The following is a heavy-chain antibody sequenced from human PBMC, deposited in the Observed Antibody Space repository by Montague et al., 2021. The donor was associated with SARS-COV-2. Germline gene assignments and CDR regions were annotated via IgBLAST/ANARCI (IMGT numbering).Heavy chain of an antibody. V-gene: IGHV4-61*02. J-gene: IGHJ3*01. CDR3: ASRPGTFGAAFDF. D-gene: IGHD3-10*01. CDR1: GGSISNGKNY. CDR2: IYTSGST. Sequence: TLSLTCTVSGGSISNGKNYWSWIRQPAGKGLEWIGRIYTSGSTNYNPSLTSRVTISVDTSKNQFSLKVTSVTAADTAVYYCASRPGTFGAAFDFWGLGTMVTVSS.